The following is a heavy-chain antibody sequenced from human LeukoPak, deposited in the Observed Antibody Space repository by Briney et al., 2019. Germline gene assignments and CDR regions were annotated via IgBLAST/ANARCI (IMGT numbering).Heavy chain of an antibody. J-gene: IGHJ4*02. D-gene: IGHD3-16*01. V-gene: IGHV3-23*01. CDR2: ISGSGGRT. CDR1: GFTSSNYA. CDR3: ARDGFGTGSN. Sequence: GGSLRLSCAASGFTSSNYAMNWVRQAPGKGLEWVSGISGSGGRTFYADSVKGRFTISRDNSKSTLYLQMNSLRAEDTAVYYCARDGFGTGSNWGQGTLVTVSS.